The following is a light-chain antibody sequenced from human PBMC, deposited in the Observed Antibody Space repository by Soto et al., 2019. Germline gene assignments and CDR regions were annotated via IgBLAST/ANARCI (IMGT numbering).Light chain of an antibody. J-gene: IGLJ3*02. V-gene: IGLV1-44*01. CDR1: SSNIGINA. CDR3: QSYDNSLSGSGV. CDR2: DNN. Sequence: QSVLTQPPSASGTPGQRVTISCSGSSSNIGINAVNWYQQLPGTAPKLVMFDNNPRPSGVPDRFSGSKSGASASLAITGLQAEDEADYYCQSYDNSLSGSGVFGVVTKLTVL.